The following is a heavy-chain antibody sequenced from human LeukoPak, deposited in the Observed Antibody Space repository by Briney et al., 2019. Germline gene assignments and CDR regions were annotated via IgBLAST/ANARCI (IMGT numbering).Heavy chain of an antibody. CDR3: ARRLTQYDCFDP. V-gene: IGHV6-1*01. D-gene: IGHD2-2*01. J-gene: IGHJ5*02. CDR1: GDSVSSNSVT. Sequence: SQTLSLTCAISGDSVSSNSVTWNWTRQSPSRGLEWLGRSYYRSTWYNDYAVSVRGRITVNPDTSKNQFSLHLNSVTPEDTAVYYCARRLTQYDCFDPWGQGILVTVSS. CDR2: SYYRSTWYN.